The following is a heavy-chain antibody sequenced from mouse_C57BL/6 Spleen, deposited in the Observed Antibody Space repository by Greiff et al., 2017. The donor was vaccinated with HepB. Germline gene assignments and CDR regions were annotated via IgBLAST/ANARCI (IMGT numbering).Heavy chain of an antibody. CDR2: ISDGGSYT. CDR3: ARDWALGPFAY. J-gene: IGHJ3*01. D-gene: IGHD4-1*01. Sequence: EVKVVESGGGLVKPGGSLKLSCAASGFTFSSYAMSWVRQTPEKRLEWVATISDGGSYTYYPDNVKGRFTISRDNAKNNLYLQMSHLKSEDTAMYYCARDWALGPFAYWGQGTLVTVSA. CDR1: GFTFSSYA. V-gene: IGHV5-4*01.